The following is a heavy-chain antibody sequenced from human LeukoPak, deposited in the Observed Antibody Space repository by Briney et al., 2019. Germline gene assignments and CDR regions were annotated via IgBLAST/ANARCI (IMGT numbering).Heavy chain of an antibody. Sequence: GGSLRLSCAAPGFTFDDYAMHWVRQAPGKGLEWVSGISWNSGSIGYADSVKGRFTISRDNAKNSLYLQMNSLRAEDTALYYCAKDYGDYRHYFDYWGQGTLVTVSS. CDR1: GFTFDDYA. D-gene: IGHD4-17*01. J-gene: IGHJ4*02. CDR3: AKDYGDYRHYFDY. CDR2: ISWNSGSI. V-gene: IGHV3-9*01.